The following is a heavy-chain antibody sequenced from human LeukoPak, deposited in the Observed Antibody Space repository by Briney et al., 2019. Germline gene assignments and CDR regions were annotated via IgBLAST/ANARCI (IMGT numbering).Heavy chain of an antibody. Sequence: SETLSLTCTVSGGSISSYYWSWIRQAPGKGLEWIGYIYYSGSTNYNPSLKSRVTISVDTSKNQFSLKLSSVTAADTAVYYCARVGDYYGSGGTFDYWGQGTLVTVSS. CDR3: ARVGDYYGSGGTFDY. J-gene: IGHJ4*02. D-gene: IGHD3-10*01. V-gene: IGHV4-59*08. CDR1: GGSISSYY. CDR2: IYYSGST.